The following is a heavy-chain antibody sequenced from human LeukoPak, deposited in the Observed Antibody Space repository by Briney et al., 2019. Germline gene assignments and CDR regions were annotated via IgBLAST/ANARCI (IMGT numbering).Heavy chain of an antibody. CDR3: ARGGGYCSSTSCYPSADPDDAFDI. V-gene: IGHV3-53*04. Sequence: QPGGSLRLSCAASGFTVGSNYMSWVRQAPGKGLEWVSVIYSGGSTYYADSVKGRFTISRHNSKNTLYLQMNSLRAEDTAVYYCARGGGYCSSTSCYPSADPDDAFDIWGQGTMVTVSS. D-gene: IGHD2-2*01. J-gene: IGHJ3*02. CDR1: GFTVGSNY. CDR2: IYSGGST.